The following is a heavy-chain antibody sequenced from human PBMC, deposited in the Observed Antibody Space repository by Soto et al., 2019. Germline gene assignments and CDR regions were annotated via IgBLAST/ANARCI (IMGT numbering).Heavy chain of an antibody. V-gene: IGHV5-10-1*01. CDR3: ASLARHYGSGSPPVGYYYGMDV. CDR1: GYSFNSYW. D-gene: IGHD3-10*01. Sequence: GESLKISCKGSGYSFNSYWISWVRQMPGKGLEWMGRIDPSDSYINYNPSFQGHVTISADKSISTAYLQWSSLKASDTAMYYCASLARHYGSGSPPVGYYYGMDVWGQGTTVTVSS. J-gene: IGHJ6*02. CDR2: IDPSDSYI.